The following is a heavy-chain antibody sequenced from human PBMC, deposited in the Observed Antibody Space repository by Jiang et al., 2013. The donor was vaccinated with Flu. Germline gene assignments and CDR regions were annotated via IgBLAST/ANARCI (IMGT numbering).Heavy chain of an antibody. CDR3: TRARTFGSGNFHAFDY. V-gene: IGHV3-49*04. J-gene: IGHJ4*02. CDR1: GFTFANYA. Sequence: QLLESGGGLVQPGRSLRLSCTASGFTFANYAMNWVRQAPGKGLEWVGFIRSKAYGGTTEYAASVKGRFTLSRDDSESIAYLQMNSLETEDTAVYYCTRARTFGSGNFHAFDYWGQGTLVTVSS. D-gene: IGHD3-10*01. CDR2: IRSKAYGGTT.